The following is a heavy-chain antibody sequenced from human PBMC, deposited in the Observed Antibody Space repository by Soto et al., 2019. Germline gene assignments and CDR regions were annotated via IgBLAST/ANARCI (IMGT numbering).Heavy chain of an antibody. CDR2: ISAYNGNT. CDR3: ARFIAAAGNYYYYYGMDV. J-gene: IGHJ6*02. Sequence: ASVKVSCKASGYTFTSYGISWVRQAPGQGLEWMGWISAYNGNTNYAQKLQGGVTMTTDTSTSTAYMELRSLRSDDTAVYYCARFIAAAGNYYYYYGMDVWGQGTTVTVSS. V-gene: IGHV1-18*04. CDR1: GYTFTSYG. D-gene: IGHD6-13*01.